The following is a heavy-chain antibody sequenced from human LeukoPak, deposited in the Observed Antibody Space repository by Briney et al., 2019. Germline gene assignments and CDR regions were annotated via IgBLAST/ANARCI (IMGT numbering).Heavy chain of an antibody. CDR2: INPDGGVT. CDR1: GYTFSRHW. D-gene: IGHD2-2*01. V-gene: IGHV1-46*01. Sequence: GASVKVSCKASGYTFSRHWMHWVRQAPGQGLEWMGVINPDGGVTMYAQRFRGRITLTRDMATTTDYMELSSLTSDDTAVYYCARDSSYDRTWWFDPWGQGTLVTVSS. CDR3: ARDSSYDRTWWFDP. J-gene: IGHJ5*02.